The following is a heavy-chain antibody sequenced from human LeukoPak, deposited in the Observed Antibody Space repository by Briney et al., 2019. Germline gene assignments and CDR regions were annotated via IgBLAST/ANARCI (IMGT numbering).Heavy chain of an antibody. D-gene: IGHD6-25*01. CDR2: ISSISNYI. CDR3: ARGGLQSQRLDLLDP. CDR1: GFTFTSYN. Sequence: GGSLRLSCAASGFTFTSYNMDWVRQAPGKGLEWLSSISSISNYIYYAESVKGRFTISRDNAKNLLYLQMDSLRAEDMAIYYCARGGLQSQRLDLLDPWGQGVLVTVSS. V-gene: IGHV3-21*01. J-gene: IGHJ5*02.